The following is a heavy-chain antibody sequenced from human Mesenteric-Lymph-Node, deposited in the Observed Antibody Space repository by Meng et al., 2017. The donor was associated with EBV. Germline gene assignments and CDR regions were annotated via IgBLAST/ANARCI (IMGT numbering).Heavy chain of an antibody. J-gene: IGHJ4*02. CDR2: IFHSGIT. D-gene: IGHD6-19*01. CDR1: GDSLTSTNW. CDR3: ARRREYSSGWPIDY. V-gene: IGHV4-4*02. Sequence: QVQLKQWGAGLFKPSGTLSRTCAVSGDSLTSTNWWSWVRQPPGKGLEWIGEIFHSGITNYNPSLKSRITLSVDKSKNLFSLNLSSVTAADTAVYFCARRREYSSGWPIDYWGQGTLVTVSS.